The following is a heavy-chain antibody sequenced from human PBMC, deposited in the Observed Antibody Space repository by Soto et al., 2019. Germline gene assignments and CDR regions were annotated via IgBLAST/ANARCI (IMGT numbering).Heavy chain of an antibody. CDR2: ISGSDGST. D-gene: IGHD6-19*01. CDR1: GFTFSSYV. CDR3: AKEYSSGWYYFDY. V-gene: IGHV3-23*01. J-gene: IGHJ4*02. Sequence: EVQLLESGGGLVQPGGSLRLSCAASGFTFSSYVMSWVRQAPGKGLEWVSTISGSDGSTYYADSVKGRFTISRDNSKNTLYLQMNSLRAEDTAVYYCAKEYSSGWYYFDYWGQGTLVTVSS.